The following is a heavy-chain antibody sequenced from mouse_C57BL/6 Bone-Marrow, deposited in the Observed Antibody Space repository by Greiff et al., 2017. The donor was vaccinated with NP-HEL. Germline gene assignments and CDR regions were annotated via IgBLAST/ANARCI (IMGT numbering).Heavy chain of an antibody. D-gene: IGHD1-1*01. CDR3: ARGGLRRGFAY. Sequence: VQLQQSGPELVKPGASVKISCKASGYTFTDYYMNWVKQSHGKSLEWIGDINPNNGGTSYNQKFKGKATLTVDKSSSTAYMELRSLTSEDSAVYYCARGGLRRGFAYWGQGTLVTDSA. J-gene: IGHJ3*01. CDR1: GYTFTDYY. V-gene: IGHV1-26*01. CDR2: INPNNGGT.